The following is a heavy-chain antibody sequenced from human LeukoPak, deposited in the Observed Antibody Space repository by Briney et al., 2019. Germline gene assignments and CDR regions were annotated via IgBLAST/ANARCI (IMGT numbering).Heavy chain of an antibody. CDR3: TKETPQMDV. D-gene: IGHD2-15*01. CDR1: GFTFSSYE. V-gene: IGHV3-48*03. CDR2: ISSTGNTV. J-gene: IGHJ6*04. Sequence: PGGSLRLSCAAPGFTFSSYEMNWVRQAPGQGLEWVAYISSTGNTVHYAGSVKGRFTISRDNAKNSLYLQMNRLRAEDTAVYYCTKETPQMDVWGKGTTVIVSS.